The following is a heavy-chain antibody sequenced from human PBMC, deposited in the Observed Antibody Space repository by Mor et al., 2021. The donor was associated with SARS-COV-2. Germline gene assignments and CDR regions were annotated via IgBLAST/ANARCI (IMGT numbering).Heavy chain of an antibody. V-gene: IGHV4-34*01. Sequence: NPSLKSRVTTSVDTSKNQFSLKLSSVTAADTAVYYCARGYGGNTYFQHWGQGTLVTVSS. CDR3: ARGYGGNTYFQH. D-gene: IGHD4-17*01. J-gene: IGHJ1*01.